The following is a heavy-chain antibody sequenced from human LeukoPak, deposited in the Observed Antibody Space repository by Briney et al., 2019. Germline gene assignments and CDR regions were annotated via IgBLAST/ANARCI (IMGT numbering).Heavy chain of an antibody. J-gene: IGHJ4*02. CDR2: MTPNSEKR. CDR1: GYPFTSFD. Sequence: ASVKVSCKTSGYPFTSFDIHWVRQAAGHGLEWMSWMTPNSEKRGYAQKSQGRVTMTADTSIDTAYMELSSLTFDDTAIYYCARGRGWGILDSWDQGNLVTVSS. V-gene: IGHV1-8*01. CDR3: ARGRGWGILDS. D-gene: IGHD6-19*01.